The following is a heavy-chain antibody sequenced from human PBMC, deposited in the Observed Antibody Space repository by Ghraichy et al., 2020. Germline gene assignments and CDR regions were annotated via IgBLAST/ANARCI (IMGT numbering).Heavy chain of an antibody. CDR3: ARADYDILTGNYSARWFDP. CDR2: IYYSGST. D-gene: IGHD3-9*01. V-gene: IGHV4-59*01. CDR1: GGSISSYY. Sequence: SETLSLTCTVSGGSISSYYWSWIRQPPGKGLEWIGYIYYSGSTNYNPSLKSRVTISVDTSKNQFSLKLSSVTAADTAVYYCARADYDILTGNYSARWFDPWGQGTLVTVSS. J-gene: IGHJ5*02.